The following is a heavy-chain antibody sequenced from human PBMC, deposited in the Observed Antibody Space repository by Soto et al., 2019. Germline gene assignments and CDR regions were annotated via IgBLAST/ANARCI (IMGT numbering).Heavy chain of an antibody. D-gene: IGHD6-25*01. CDR1: GGAISGYY. Sequence: PSETLSLTCTVSGGAISGYYWTWVRQPAGKGLEWIGRIYSSGGTKYNPSLKSRVDMSLDMSKNQFSLRLSSVTAADTAVYYCATGQRFSDSFDPWGQGTLVTVSS. J-gene: IGHJ5*02. V-gene: IGHV4-4*07. CDR2: IYSSGGT. CDR3: ATGQRFSDSFDP.